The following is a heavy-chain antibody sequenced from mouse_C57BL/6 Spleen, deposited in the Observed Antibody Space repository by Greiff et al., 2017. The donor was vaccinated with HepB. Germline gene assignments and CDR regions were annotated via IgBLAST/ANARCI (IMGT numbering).Heavy chain of an antibody. CDR1: GYTFTDYY. CDR2: INPYNGGT. V-gene: IGHV1-19*01. CDR3: ARGGNEYDYDGYFDV. Sequence: EVQLQQSGPVLVKPGASVKMSCKASGYTFTDYYMNWVKQSHGKSLEWIGVINPYNGGTSYNQKFKGKATLTVDKSSSTAYMELNSLTSEDSAVYYCARGGNEYDYDGYFDVWGTGTTVTVSS. D-gene: IGHD2-4*01. J-gene: IGHJ1*03.